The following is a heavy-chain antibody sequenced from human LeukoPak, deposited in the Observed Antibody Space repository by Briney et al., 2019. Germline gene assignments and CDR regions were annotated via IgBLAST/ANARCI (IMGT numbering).Heavy chain of an antibody. V-gene: IGHV3-15*01. CDR2: IKSKTDGGTT. D-gene: IGHD6-6*01. CDR3: TTDSSSSSYY. J-gene: IGHJ4*02. Sequence: PGGSLRLSCAASGFTFSDYYMSWVRQAPGKGLEWVGRIKSKTDGGTTEYAAPVKGRLNISRDDSKNTLYLQMNSLKTEDTAVYYCTTDSSSSSYYWGQGTLVTVSS. CDR1: GFTFSDYY.